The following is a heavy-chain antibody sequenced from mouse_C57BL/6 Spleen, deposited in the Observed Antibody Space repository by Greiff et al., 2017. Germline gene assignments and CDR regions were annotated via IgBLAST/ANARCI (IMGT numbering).Heavy chain of an antibody. V-gene: IGHV5-17*01. J-gene: IGHJ1*03. CDR1: GFTFSDYG. CDR2: ISSGSSTI. D-gene: IGHD1-1*01. Sequence: EVKLMESGGGLVKPGGSLKLSCAASGFTFSDYGMHWVRQAPEKGLEWVAYISSGSSTIYYADTVKGRFTISRDNAKNTLFLQMTSLRSEDTAMYYCARNYGRDWYFDVWGTGTTVTVSS. CDR3: ARNYGRDWYFDV.